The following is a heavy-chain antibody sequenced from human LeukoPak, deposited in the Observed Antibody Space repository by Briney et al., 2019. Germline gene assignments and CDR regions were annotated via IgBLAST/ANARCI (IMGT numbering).Heavy chain of an antibody. Sequence: GGSLRLSCAASGFTFSSYEMNWVRQAPGKGLEWISYISSSNTIYYADSVKGRFTISRDNANNSLYLQMNSLRAEDTAVYYCARVANTATGTPTMAIDYWGQGTLVTVSS. CDR1: GFTFSSYE. CDR2: ISSSNTI. D-gene: IGHD1-1*01. V-gene: IGHV3-48*03. J-gene: IGHJ4*02. CDR3: ARVANTATGTPTMAIDY.